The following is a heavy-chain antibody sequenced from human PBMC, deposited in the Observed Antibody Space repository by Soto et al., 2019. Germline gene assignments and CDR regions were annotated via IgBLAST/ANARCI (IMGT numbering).Heavy chain of an antibody. Sequence: ASVKVSCKASGGTFSSYAISWVRQAPGQGLEWMGGIIPIFGTANYAQKFQGRVTITADESTSTAYMELSSLRSEDTAVYYCARGRYCSSTSCFSRPGYSYGYGVDYWGQGTLVTVSS. CDR1: GGTFSSYA. CDR2: IIPIFGTA. CDR3: ARGRYCSSTSCFSRPGYSYGYGVDY. J-gene: IGHJ4*02. V-gene: IGHV1-69*13. D-gene: IGHD2-2*01.